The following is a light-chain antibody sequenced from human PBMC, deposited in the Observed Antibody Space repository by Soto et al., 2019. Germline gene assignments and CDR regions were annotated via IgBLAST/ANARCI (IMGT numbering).Light chain of an antibody. J-gene: IGKJ1*01. V-gene: IGKV1-27*01. CDR1: HDIGHY. CDR2: AAS. CDR3: QKYDIAPWT. Sequence: DIQMTQSPSSLSASVGDRVTITCRASHDIGHYLAWYQQKSGQIPKLLIYAASTLRPGVPSRFSGSGSGTDFTLTISSLQPEDVATYYCQKYDIAPWTYGQGTTVDVK.